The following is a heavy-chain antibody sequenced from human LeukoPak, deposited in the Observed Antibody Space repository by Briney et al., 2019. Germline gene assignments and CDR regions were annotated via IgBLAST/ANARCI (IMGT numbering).Heavy chain of an antibody. Sequence: GALRLSCAASGFTFSSYAMTWLRQVPERGLEWVSSIGGSGYSTYYADSVRGRFTISRDNSENTLHLQMSSLRAEDTAVYYCARDRGGYCSSTSCSLYFDSWGQGTVVTVSS. J-gene: IGHJ4*02. V-gene: IGHV3-23*01. D-gene: IGHD2-2*01. CDR1: GFTFSSYA. CDR3: ARDRGGYCSSTSCSLYFDS. CDR2: IGGSGYST.